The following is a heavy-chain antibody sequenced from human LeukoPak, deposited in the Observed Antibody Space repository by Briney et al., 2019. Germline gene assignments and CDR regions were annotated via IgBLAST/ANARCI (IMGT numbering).Heavy chain of an antibody. Sequence: PGGSLRLSCAASGFTFSSYWMSWVRQAPGKGLEWVANIKQDGSEKDYVDSMKGRFTISRDNSKNTLYLQMNSLRAEDTAVCYCAKDRDGGYSYGSSWGQGTLVTVSS. CDR3: AKDRDGGYSYGSS. D-gene: IGHD5-18*01. J-gene: IGHJ4*02. CDR1: GFTFSSYW. CDR2: IKQDGSEK. V-gene: IGHV3-7*01.